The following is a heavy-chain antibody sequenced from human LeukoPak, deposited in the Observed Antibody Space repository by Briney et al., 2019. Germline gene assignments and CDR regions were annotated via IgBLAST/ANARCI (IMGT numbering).Heavy chain of an antibody. V-gene: IGHV4-59*08. D-gene: IGHD6-19*01. Sequence: PSETLSLTCTVSGGSISSYYWSWIRQPPGKALEWIGYIYYSGSTNYSPSLKSRVTISVDTSKNQFSLKLSSVTAADTAVYYCARHWLTDPFDIWGQGTMVTVSS. CDR1: GGSISSYY. CDR3: ARHWLTDPFDI. CDR2: IYYSGST. J-gene: IGHJ3*02.